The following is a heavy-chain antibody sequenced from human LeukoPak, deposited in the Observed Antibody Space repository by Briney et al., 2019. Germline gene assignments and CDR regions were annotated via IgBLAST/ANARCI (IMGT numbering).Heavy chain of an antibody. J-gene: IGHJ1*01. D-gene: IGHD3-16*01. Sequence: SETLSLTCTVSGGSISSGGYYWSWIRQHPGKGLEWIGYIYYSGSTYYNPSLKSRVTISVDTSKNQFSLKLSSVTAADTAVYYCATGPRLGYFQHWGQGTLVTVSS. CDR3: ATGPRLGYFQH. CDR2: IYYSGST. V-gene: IGHV4-31*03. CDR1: GGSISSGGYY.